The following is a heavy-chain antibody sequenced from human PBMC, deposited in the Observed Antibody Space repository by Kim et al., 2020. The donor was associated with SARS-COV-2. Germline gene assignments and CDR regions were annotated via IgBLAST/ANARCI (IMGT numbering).Heavy chain of an antibody. J-gene: IGHJ4*02. CDR3: VGESPYSGALEY. V-gene: IGHV1-46*01. CDR2: T. D-gene: IGHD3-10*01. Sequence: TRNAQKFQGRVTMTRDPSTSTVYMELSSLRSEDTAVYYCVGESPYSGALEYWGQGTLVTVSS.